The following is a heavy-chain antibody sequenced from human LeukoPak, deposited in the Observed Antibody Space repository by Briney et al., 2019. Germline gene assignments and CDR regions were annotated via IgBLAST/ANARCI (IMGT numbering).Heavy chain of an antibody. CDR2: IRDDGGEI. J-gene: IGHJ4*02. CDR1: GFTFSSYW. CDR3: ARDKPRGSYYGSIFDS. Sequence: GGSLRLSCAASGFTFSSYWMSWVRQAPGKGLEWVANIRDDGGEICYVDSVKGRFTISRDNAKSSLFLQMNSLRAEDAAVYYCARDKPRGSYYGSIFDSWGQGTLVTVSS. V-gene: IGHV3-7*01. D-gene: IGHD1-26*01.